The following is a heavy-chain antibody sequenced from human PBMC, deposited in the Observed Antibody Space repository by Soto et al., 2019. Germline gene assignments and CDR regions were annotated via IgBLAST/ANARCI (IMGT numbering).Heavy chain of an antibody. CDR2: INSDGSST. V-gene: IGHV3-74*01. CDR3: AKDGRLGQFDY. D-gene: IGHD1-1*01. CDR1: GFTLRGYW. Sequence: EVQLVESEVGLVQPGGSLRLSCAASGFTLRGYWMHWVRQAPGKGLVWVSRINSDGSSTSYADSVKGRFTISRDNAKNTLYLQMNSLRAEDTAVYYCAKDGRLGQFDYWGQGTLVTVSS. J-gene: IGHJ4*02.